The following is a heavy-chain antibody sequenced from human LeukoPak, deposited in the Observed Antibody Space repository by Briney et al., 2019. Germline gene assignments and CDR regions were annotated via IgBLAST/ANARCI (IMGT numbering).Heavy chain of an antibody. CDR1: GVSISSSYSS. Sequence: PSETLSLTCTVSGVSISSSYSSWGWIRQPPGMGLEWIGEINHSGSTNYNPSLKSRVTISVDTSKNQFSLKLSSVTAADTAVYYCARRLRFLEWLPHQGGQGTLVTVSS. D-gene: IGHD3-3*01. V-gene: IGHV4-39*07. J-gene: IGHJ4*02. CDR3: ARRLRFLEWLPHQ. CDR2: INHSGST.